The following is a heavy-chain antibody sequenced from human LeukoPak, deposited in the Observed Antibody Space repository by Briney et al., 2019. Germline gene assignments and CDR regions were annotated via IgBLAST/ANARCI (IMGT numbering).Heavy chain of an antibody. Sequence: SETLSLTCAVYGGSFSGYYWSWIRQPPGKGLEWIGEINHSGSTNYNPSLKSRVTISVDTSKNQFSPKLSSVTAADTAVYYCARGDLQLERRYCYMDVWGKGTTVTVSS. CDR1: GGSFSGYY. V-gene: IGHV4-34*01. CDR3: ARGDLQLERRYCYMDV. CDR2: INHSGST. D-gene: IGHD1-1*01. J-gene: IGHJ6*03.